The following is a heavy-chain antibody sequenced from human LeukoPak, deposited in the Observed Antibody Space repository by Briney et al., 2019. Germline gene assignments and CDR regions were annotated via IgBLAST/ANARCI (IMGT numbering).Heavy chain of an antibody. V-gene: IGHV1-2*02. CDR1: GYTFTGYY. Sequence: ASVKVSCKASGYTFTGYYMHWVRQAPGQGLEWMGWINPNSGGTNYAQKFQGRVTMTRDTSISTAYMELSRLRSDDTAVYYCARAQLPPPGGPYSGSYNFDYWGQGTLVTVSS. CDR3: ARAQLPPPGGPYSGSYNFDY. CDR2: INPNSGGT. D-gene: IGHD1-26*01. J-gene: IGHJ4*02.